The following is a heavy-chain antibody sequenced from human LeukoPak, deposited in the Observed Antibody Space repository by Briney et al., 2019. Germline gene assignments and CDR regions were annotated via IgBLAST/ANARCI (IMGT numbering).Heavy chain of an antibody. CDR1: GGSISSYY. Sequence: PSETLSLTCTVSGGSISSYYWSWIRQPPGKGLEWIGYIYYRGSTNYNPSLKSRVTISVDTSKNQFSLKLSSVTAADTAVYYCARDGGEGGATFDYWGQGTLVTVSS. D-gene: IGHD1-26*01. J-gene: IGHJ4*02. CDR2: IYYRGST. V-gene: IGHV4-59*01. CDR3: ARDGGEGGATFDY.